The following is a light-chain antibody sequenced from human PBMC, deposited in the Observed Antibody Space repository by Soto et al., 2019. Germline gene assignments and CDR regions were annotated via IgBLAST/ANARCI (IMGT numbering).Light chain of an antibody. V-gene: IGKV1-5*03. Sequence: DIQMTQSPSTLSASVGDRVTITCRASQSISSWLAWYQQKPGKAPKLLIYKASSLESGVPSRFRGSGSGTGFALTISSLQPDDFATCFCQQYNSYWTFGQGTKVEIK. J-gene: IGKJ1*01. CDR2: KAS. CDR3: QQYNSYWT. CDR1: QSISSW.